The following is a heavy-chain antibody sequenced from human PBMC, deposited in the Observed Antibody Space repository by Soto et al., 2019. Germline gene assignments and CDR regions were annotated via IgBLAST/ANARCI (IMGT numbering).Heavy chain of an antibody. J-gene: IGHJ4*02. CDR3: ARGMTTVTTFDY. V-gene: IGHV4-30-2*01. Sequence: SETLSLTCAVSGGSISSGGYSWSWIRQPPGKGLEWIGDIYHSGSTYYNPSLKSRVTISVDRSKNQISLKLSSVTAADTAVYYCARGMTTVTTFDYWGQGTLVTVSS. CDR1: GGSISSGGYS. CDR2: IYHSGST. D-gene: IGHD4-17*01.